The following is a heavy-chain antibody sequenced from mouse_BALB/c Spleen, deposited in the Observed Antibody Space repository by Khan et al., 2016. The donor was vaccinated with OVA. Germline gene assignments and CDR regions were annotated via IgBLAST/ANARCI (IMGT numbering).Heavy chain of an antibody. V-gene: IGHV2-6-4*01. J-gene: IGHJ4*01. CDR2: IWGGGGT. CDR3: ARAYYRYDGYYAMDY. Sequence: QVQLKQSGPGLVAPSQSLSITCTVSGFSLSRYNIHWVRQPPGKGLEWLGMIWGGGGTDYNSTLKSRLTISKDNSKSQVFLKRNSLQTDDTAMYYWARAYYRYDGYYAMDYWGQGTSVTVSS. CDR1: GFSLSRYN. D-gene: IGHD2-14*01.